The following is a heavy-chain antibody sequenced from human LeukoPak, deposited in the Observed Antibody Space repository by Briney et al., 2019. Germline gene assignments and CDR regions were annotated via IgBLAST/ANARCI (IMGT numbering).Heavy chain of an antibody. CDR2: IWYDGNNK. CDR1: GFTFSNYG. Sequence: GGSLRLSCAASGFTFSNYGMHWVRQAPGKGLEWVAVIWYDGNNKYYADSVKGRFTISRDNSKNTLYLQMNSLRAEDTAVYYCTRDFTAMGGGGAGYWGQGTLVTVSS. CDR3: TRDFTAMGGGGAGY. J-gene: IGHJ4*02. V-gene: IGHV3-33*08. D-gene: IGHD5-18*01.